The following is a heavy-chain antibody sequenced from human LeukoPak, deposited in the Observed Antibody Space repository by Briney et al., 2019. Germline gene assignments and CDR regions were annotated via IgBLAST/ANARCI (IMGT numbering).Heavy chain of an antibody. D-gene: IGHD1-26*01. CDR1: GYTFTGYY. V-gene: IGHV1-2*02. J-gene: IGHJ4*02. CDR2: INPNSGGT. CDR3: ARCRVKFLDPRHYYEWGY. Sequence: GASVKVSCKASGYTFTGYYMHWVRQAPGQGLEWMGWINPNSGGTNYAQKFQGRVTMTRDTSISTAYMELSRLRSDDTAVYYCARCRVKFLDPRHYYEWGYWGQGTLVTVSS.